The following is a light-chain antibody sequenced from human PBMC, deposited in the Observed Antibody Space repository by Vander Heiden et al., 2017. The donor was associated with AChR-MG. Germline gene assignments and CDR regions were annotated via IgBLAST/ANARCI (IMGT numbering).Light chain of an antibody. CDR3: QQYGSSPLT. V-gene: IGKV3-20*01. CDR2: GAS. CDR1: QSVSSSY. Sequence: EILSTQSPGTLSLSPGERATLSCRASQSVSSSYLAWYQQKPGQAPRLLIYGASSRATGIPDRFSGSGSGTDFTLTISRLEPEDFAVYYCQQYGSSPLTFGGGTKVEIK. J-gene: IGKJ4*01.